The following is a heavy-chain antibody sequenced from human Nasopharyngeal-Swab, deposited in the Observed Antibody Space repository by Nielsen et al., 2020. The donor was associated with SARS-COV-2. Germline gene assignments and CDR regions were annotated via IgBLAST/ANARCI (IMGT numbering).Heavy chain of an antibody. CDR2: IWFDGSST. J-gene: IGHJ6*02. D-gene: IGHD2-15*01. V-gene: IGHV3-33*01. Sequence: VRQAPGKGLEWVALIWFDGSSTYYADSVKGRFTISRDNSKNTLYLQMSSLRAEDTAVYYCARALLPTLRTLYYYYYGMDVWGQGTTVTVSS. CDR3: ARALLPTLRTLYYYYYGMDV.